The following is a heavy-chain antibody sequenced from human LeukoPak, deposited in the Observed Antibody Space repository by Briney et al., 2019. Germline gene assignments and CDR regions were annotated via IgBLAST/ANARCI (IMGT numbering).Heavy chain of an antibody. CDR1: GFTFRSYG. V-gene: IGHV3-30*18. D-gene: IGHD3-16*01. J-gene: IGHJ6*02. Sequence: GGSLRLSCAASGFTFRSYGMHWLRPAPGKGLEWVAVISYDGTNKYYADSVKGRFTISRDNSKNTLYLQMNSLRAEDTAVYYCAKDGGYYYYGMDVWGQGTTVTVSS. CDR2: ISYDGTNK. CDR3: AKDGGYYYYGMDV.